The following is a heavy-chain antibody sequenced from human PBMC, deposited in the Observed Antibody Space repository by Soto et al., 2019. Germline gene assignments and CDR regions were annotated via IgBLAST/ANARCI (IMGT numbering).Heavy chain of an antibody. V-gene: IGHV4-59*12. CDR1: GDSISSYF. CDR3: ARDRRYYYDSSGYYSNAEYFQH. D-gene: IGHD3-22*01. Sequence: SETLSLTCTVSGDSISSYFWTWILQPPWKGLEWVGYILYSGSSNYNPSLKSRVTISVDTSKNQFSLKLSSVTAADTAVYYCARDRRYYYDSSGYYSNAEYFQHWGQGTLVTVSS. CDR2: ILYSGSS. J-gene: IGHJ1*01.